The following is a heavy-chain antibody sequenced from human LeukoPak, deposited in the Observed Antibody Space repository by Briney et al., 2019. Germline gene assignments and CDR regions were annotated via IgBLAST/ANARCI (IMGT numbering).Heavy chain of an antibody. CDR3: ARAPYSGYDQLLGY. V-gene: IGHV6-1*01. CDR2: TYYRSKWYN. Sequence: QTLPLTCAISGDSVSSNSAAWNWIRQSPSRGLEWLGRTYYRSKWYNDYAVSVKSRITINPDTSKNQFSLRLNSVTPEDTAVYYCARAPYSGYDQLLGYWGQGTLVTVSS. J-gene: IGHJ4*02. D-gene: IGHD5-12*01. CDR1: GDSVSSNSAA.